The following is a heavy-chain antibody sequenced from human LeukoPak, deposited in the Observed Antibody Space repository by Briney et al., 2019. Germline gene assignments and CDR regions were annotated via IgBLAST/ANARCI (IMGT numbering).Heavy chain of an antibody. J-gene: IGHJ4*02. V-gene: IGHV3-23*01. CDR1: GFTFSSFT. D-gene: IGHD3-16*01. CDR2: ISDSGGRT. CDR3: DGADF. Sequence: PGGSLRLSCAASGFTFSSFTMSWARQVPGKGLEWVSTISDSGGRTHHADSVKGRFTISRDNSKSTLYLQMNSLRPEDTAVYYCDGADFWGQGTLVTVSS.